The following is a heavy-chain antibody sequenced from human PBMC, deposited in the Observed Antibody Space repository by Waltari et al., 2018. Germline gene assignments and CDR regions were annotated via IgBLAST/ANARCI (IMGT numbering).Heavy chain of an antibody. Sequence: QVQLQQWGAGLLKPSEPLSLTCAVYGGSFSGSYCSGIRQPPGKGLAWIGEINHSGSTNYNPSLKSRVTISVDTSKNQFSLKLSSVTAADTAVYDCARDPGRGFMDVWGKGTTVTVSS. CDR1: GGSFSGSY. D-gene: IGHD5-12*01. CDR3: ARDPGRGFMDV. V-gene: IGHV4-34*01. CDR2: INHSGST. J-gene: IGHJ6*04.